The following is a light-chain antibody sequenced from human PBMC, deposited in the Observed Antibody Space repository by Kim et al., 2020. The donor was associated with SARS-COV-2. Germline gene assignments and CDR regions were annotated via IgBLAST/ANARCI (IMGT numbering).Light chain of an antibody. Sequence: PGQSVTISCTGTGNDVGGDNYFSWYQQHPGKAPKLMIYDVSNRPSGVPDRFSGSKSGNTASLTISGLQPEDEADYYCCSYAGSYTVFGGGTQLTVL. J-gene: IGLJ2*01. CDR2: DVS. CDR1: GNDVGGDNY. CDR3: CSYAGSYTV. V-gene: IGLV2-11*03.